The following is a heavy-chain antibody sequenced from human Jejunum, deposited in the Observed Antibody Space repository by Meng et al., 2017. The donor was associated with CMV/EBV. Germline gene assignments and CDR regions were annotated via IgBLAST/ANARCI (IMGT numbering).Heavy chain of an antibody. J-gene: IGHJ2*01. CDR3: ALGLYTTSWFFDL. CDR1: GYTFTDYY. D-gene: IGHD1-14*01. V-gene: IGHV1-69-2*01. Sequence: CKVSGYTFTDYYIHWVQQAPGKGLEWMGLADPEDGETIYAEKSQGRVTISADTSTDTIYMELSSLRSEDTAVYFCALGLYTTSWFFDLWGRGTLVTVSS. CDR2: ADPEDGET.